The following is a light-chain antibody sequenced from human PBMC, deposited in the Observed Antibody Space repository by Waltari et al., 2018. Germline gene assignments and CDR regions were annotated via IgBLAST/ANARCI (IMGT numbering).Light chain of an antibody. CDR1: QNIGSW. J-gene: IGKJ1*01. V-gene: IGKV1-5*03. Sequence: VGDRVTIACRASQNIGSWLAWYQQRPGKAPKLLIYKASSLDSGVPSRFSGSGSGTEFTLTISSLQPDDFATYYCQEYNSTPSWTFGQGTKVEIK. CDR3: QEYNSTPSWT. CDR2: KAS.